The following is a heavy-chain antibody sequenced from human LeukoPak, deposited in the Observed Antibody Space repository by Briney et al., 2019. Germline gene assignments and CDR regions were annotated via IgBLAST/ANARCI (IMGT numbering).Heavy chain of an antibody. Sequence: GGSLRLSCAASGFTVSSNYMSWVRQAPGKGLEWVSIIYDGGKTYYADSVKGRLTISRDNSKNTLYLQMNSLRAEDTAVYYCTRLHYGAIDYWGQGTLVTVSS. CDR2: IYDGGKT. CDR1: GFTVSSNY. V-gene: IGHV3-53*01. J-gene: IGHJ4*02. CDR3: TRLHYGAIDY. D-gene: IGHD4-17*01.